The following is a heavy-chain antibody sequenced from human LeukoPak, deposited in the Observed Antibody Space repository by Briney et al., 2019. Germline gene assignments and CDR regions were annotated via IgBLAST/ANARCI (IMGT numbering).Heavy chain of an antibody. CDR3: ARGPYISGSYLSAFDI. CDR2: ISGSGGST. J-gene: IGHJ3*02. V-gene: IGHV3-23*01. D-gene: IGHD3-10*01. Sequence: GGSLRLSCAASGFTFSSYAMSWVRQAPGKGLEWVSAISGSGGSTYYADSVKGRFTISRDNSKNTLYLQMNSLRAEDTAVYYCARGPYISGSYLSAFDIWGQGTMVTVSS. CDR1: GFTFSSYA.